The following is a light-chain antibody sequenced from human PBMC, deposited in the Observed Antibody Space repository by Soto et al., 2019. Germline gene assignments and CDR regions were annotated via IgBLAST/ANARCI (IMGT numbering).Light chain of an antibody. CDR1: SSNIGSNY. CDR3: AAWDNSLRGRV. CDR2: DDN. J-gene: IGLJ2*01. Sequence: QSVLTQPPSASGTPGQRVTISCSGSSSNIGSNYVYWYQQLPGTAPKLLVFDDNQRPSGVPDRFSDSKSGTSASLALSGPRSEAEADYYCAAWDNSLRGRVFGGGTKVTVL. V-gene: IGLV1-47*02.